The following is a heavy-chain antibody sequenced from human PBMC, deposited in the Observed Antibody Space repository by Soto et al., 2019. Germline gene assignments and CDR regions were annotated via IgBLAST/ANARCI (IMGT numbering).Heavy chain of an antibody. CDR2: INHSGST. Sequence: SETLSLTCAVYGGSFSGCYWNWIRQPPGKGLEWIGEINHSGSTNYNPSLKSRVTISGDTSKNYFSLKLSSVTAADTAVYYCARDPRRIMITLGGVHSPRWFDPWGQRTLVTVSS. V-gene: IGHV4-34*01. CDR1: GGSFSGCY. D-gene: IGHD3-16*01. J-gene: IGHJ5*02. CDR3: ARDPRRIMITLGGVHSPRWFDP.